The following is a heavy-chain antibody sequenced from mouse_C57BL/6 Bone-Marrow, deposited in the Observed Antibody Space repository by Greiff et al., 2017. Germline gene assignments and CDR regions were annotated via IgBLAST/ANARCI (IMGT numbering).Heavy chain of an antibody. CDR3: ARGIFPLFAY. V-gene: IGHV1-64*01. J-gene: IGHJ3*01. CDR2: IHPNSGST. Sequence: QVHVKQPGAELVKPGASVKLSCKASGYTFTSYWMHWVKQRPGQGLKWIGMIHPNSGSTNYNEKFKSKATLTVDKSSSTAYMQLSSLTSEDSAVYYCARGIFPLFAYWGQGTLVTVSA. CDR1: GYTFTSYW.